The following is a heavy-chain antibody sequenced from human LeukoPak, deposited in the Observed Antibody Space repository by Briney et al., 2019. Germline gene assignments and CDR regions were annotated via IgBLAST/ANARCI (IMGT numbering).Heavy chain of an antibody. V-gene: IGHV3-23*01. D-gene: IGHD3-22*01. Sequence: GGSLRLSCAASGFTFSSYAMSWVRQAPGKGLEWVSAISGSGGSTYYADSVKGRFTISRDNSKNTLYLQTNSLRAEDTAVYYCAKGDSSGYPGDYFDYWGQGTLVTVSS. CDR3: AKGDSSGYPGDYFDY. J-gene: IGHJ4*02. CDR2: ISGSGGST. CDR1: GFTFSSYA.